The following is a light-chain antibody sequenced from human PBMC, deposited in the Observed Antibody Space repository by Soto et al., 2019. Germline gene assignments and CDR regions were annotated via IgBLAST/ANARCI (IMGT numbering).Light chain of an antibody. CDR2: GAS. Sequence: EIVLTQSPGTLSLSPGERATLSCRASQSVSSSYLAWYQQKPGQAPRLLIYGASSRATGIPDRFSGSGSGTDFTLTISRLEPEAFAVYYCQHYERTFGPGTKVDIK. CDR3: QHYERT. CDR1: QSVSSSY. V-gene: IGKV3-20*01. J-gene: IGKJ3*01.